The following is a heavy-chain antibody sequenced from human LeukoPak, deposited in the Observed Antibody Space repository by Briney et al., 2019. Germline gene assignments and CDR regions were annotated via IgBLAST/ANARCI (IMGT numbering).Heavy chain of an antibody. CDR2: INSDASDT. V-gene: IGHV3-74*01. CDR3: AGSSGWNDY. Sequence: GGSLRLSCAASGFTFSRHWMHWVRQAPGKGLVWISRINSDASDTNYADFVKGRFTISRDNAKNTVYLQINSLRDEDTAVYYCAGSSGWNDYWGQGILVTVSS. J-gene: IGHJ4*02. CDR1: GFTFSRHW. D-gene: IGHD6-19*01.